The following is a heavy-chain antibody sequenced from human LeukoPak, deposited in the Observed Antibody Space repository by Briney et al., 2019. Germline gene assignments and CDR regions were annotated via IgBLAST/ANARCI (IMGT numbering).Heavy chain of an antibody. CDR1: GGSVNTASYY. CDR3: AEMKATGTPRGYIDV. J-gene: IGHJ6*03. Sequence: PSETLSLICSVSGGSVNTASYYWGGIRQPPGKGLELIGNFYYTGTTFYNSSLQSRVTISVVTSKNQSSLKLTSVTATDTSVYYCAEMKATGTPRGYIDVWGKGTTVTVSS. D-gene: IGHD1-1*01. V-gene: IGHV4-39*01. CDR2: FYYTGTT.